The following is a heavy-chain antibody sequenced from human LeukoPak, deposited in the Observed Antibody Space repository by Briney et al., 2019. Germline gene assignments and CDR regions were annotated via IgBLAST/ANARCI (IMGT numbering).Heavy chain of an antibody. J-gene: IGHJ4*02. Sequence: TGGSLSLSCAASGVTFSSYWMAWVRQASGKGLEWVASIKQDGTEKHYVDSVKGRFIISKDNARNSLYLQMNSLRAEDTAVYYCARDPVAYCGGDCYSFFDNWGQGTQVTVSS. V-gene: IGHV3-7*01. D-gene: IGHD2-21*01. CDR3: ARDPVAYCGGDCYSFFDN. CDR1: GVTFSSYW. CDR2: IKQDGTEK.